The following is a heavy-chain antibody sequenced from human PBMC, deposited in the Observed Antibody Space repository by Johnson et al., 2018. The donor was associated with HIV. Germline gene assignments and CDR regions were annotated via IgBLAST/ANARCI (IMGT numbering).Heavy chain of an antibody. D-gene: IGHD3-16*01. V-gene: IGHV3-66*01. CDR3: ARDVKVCAFDI. CDR2: IYSGGST. Sequence: VQLVESGGGVIQPGRSLRLSCAASGFTFSSYAMHWVRQAPGKGLEWVSVIYSGGSTYYAASVKGRFTISRDNSKNTLYLQMNSLRAEDTAVYYCARDVKVCAFDIWGQGTMVTVSS. CDR1: GFTFSSYA. J-gene: IGHJ3*02.